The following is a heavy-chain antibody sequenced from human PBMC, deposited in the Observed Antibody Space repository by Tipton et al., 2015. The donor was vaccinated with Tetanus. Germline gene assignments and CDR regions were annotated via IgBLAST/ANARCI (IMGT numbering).Heavy chain of an antibody. CDR1: GFTFSSYW. D-gene: IGHD6-19*01. V-gene: IGHV3-7*03. CDR3: ARDGQWLANNWFDP. J-gene: IGHJ5*02. Sequence: SLRLSCAASGFTFSSYWMSWVRQAPGKGLEWVANIKQDGSEKYYVDSVKGRFTISRDNAKNSLYLQMNSLRAEDTAVYYCARDGQWLANNWFDPWGQGTRVTVSS. CDR2: IKQDGSEK.